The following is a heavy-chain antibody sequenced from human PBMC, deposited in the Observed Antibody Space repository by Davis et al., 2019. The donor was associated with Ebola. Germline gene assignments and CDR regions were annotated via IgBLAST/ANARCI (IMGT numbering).Heavy chain of an antibody. CDR3: AREEIVVVVAATYYYYGMDV. CDR2: ISAYLGNT. V-gene: IGHV1-18*01. D-gene: IGHD2-15*01. CDR1: GYTFTSYG. Sequence: ASVKVSCKASGYTFTSYGITWVRQAPGQGLEWMGWISAYLGNTNYAQKLQGRVTMTTDTSTSTVYMELSSLRSEDTAVYYCAREEIVVVVAATYYYYGMDVWGQGTTVTVSS. J-gene: IGHJ6*02.